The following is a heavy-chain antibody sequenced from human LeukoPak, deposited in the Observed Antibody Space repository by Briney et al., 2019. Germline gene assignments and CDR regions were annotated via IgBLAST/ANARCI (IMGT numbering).Heavy chain of an antibody. J-gene: IGHJ5*02. V-gene: IGHV3-9*01. D-gene: IGHD5-18*01. CDR1: GFTFDDYA. CDR3: AKDIRGYSYGSWFDP. CDR2: ISWNSGSI. Sequence: GRSLRLSCAASGFTFDDYAMHWDRQAPGKGLEWVSGISWNSGSIGYADSVKGRFTISRDNAKNSLYLQMNSLRAEDTALYYCAKDIRGYSYGSWFDPWGQGTLVTVSS.